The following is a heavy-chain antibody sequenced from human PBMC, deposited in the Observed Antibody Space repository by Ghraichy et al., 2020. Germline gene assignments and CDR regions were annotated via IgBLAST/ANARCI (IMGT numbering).Heavy chain of an antibody. Sequence: GESLRLSCVASGFTFSSFPMHWVRQAPGKGLEWVAVISFDGNHKYYATSVKGRFTISRDDSENTLFLQMNSLRAEDTALYYCARGVHGSGSYSDYWGQGTLVTVSS. CDR3: ARGVHGSGSYSDY. CDR1: GFTFSSFP. V-gene: IGHV3-30*14. D-gene: IGHD3-10*01. CDR2: ISFDGNHK. J-gene: IGHJ4*02.